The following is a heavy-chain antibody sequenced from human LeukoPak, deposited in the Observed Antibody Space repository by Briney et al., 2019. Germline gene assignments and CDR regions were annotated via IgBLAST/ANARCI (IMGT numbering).Heavy chain of an antibody. CDR3: ARDSCSSTSCRKKFDN. CDR1: GGSFSGYY. CDR2: INHSGST. J-gene: IGHJ4*02. D-gene: IGHD2-2*01. V-gene: IGHV4-34*01. Sequence: SETLSLTCAVYGGSFSGYYWSWIRQPPGKGLEWIGEINHSGSTNYNPSLKSRVTISVETSKVQFSLKLSSVTAADTAVYYCARDSCSSTSCRKKFDNWGQGTLVTVS.